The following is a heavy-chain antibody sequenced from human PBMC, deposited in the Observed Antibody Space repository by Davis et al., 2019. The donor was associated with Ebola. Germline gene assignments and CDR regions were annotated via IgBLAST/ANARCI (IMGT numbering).Heavy chain of an antibody. Sequence: GESLKISCAASGFTFSSYAMHWVRQAPGKGLEWVAVISYDGSNKYYADSVKGRFTISRDNSKNTLYLQMNSLRAEDTAVYYCARDLEYYDFWSGPNGLDVWGQGTTVTVSS. CDR2: ISYDGSNK. CDR3: ARDLEYYDFWSGPNGLDV. CDR1: GFTFSSYA. V-gene: IGHV3-30-3*01. D-gene: IGHD3-3*01. J-gene: IGHJ6*02.